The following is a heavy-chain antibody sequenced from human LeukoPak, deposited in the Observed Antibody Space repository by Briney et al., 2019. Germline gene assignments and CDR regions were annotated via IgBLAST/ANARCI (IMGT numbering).Heavy chain of an antibody. CDR2: IYYSGST. V-gene: IGHV4-39*07. Sequence: PSETLSLTCTVSGGSISSSSYYWGWIRQPPGKGLEWIGSIYYSGSTYYNPSLKSRVTISVDTSKNQFSLKLSSVTAADTAVYYCARGAYCGGDCPPGYWGQGTLVTVSS. CDR1: GGSISSSSYY. CDR3: ARGAYCGGDCPPGY. D-gene: IGHD2-21*02. J-gene: IGHJ4*02.